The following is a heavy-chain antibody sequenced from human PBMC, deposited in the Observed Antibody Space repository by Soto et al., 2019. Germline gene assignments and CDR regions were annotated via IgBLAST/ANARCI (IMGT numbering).Heavy chain of an antibody. D-gene: IGHD4-17*01. CDR2: IKSKTDGGTT. CDR3: TTSGGDPYYYYYYYMDV. CDR1: GFTFSNAW. Sequence: GGSLRLSCAASGFTFSNAWMSWVHQAPGKGLEWVGRIKSKTDGGTTDYAAPVKGRFTISRDDSKNTLYLQMNSLKTEDTAVYYCTTSGGDPYYYYYYYMDVWGKGTTVTVSS. V-gene: IGHV3-15*01. J-gene: IGHJ6*03.